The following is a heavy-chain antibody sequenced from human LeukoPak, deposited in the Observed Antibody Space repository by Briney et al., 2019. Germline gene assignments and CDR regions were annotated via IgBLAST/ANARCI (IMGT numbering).Heavy chain of an antibody. D-gene: IGHD4-17*01. Sequence: VGSLKLSCAASGFTFSGSAIHWVRPASGKGLEWVGRIRSKANSYATSSAASVKGRFTISRDDSKNTAYLQMSSLKTEDTAVYYCTRDYGVLFDYWGQGTLVTVSS. J-gene: IGHJ4*02. V-gene: IGHV3-73*01. CDR1: GFTFSGSA. CDR3: TRDYGVLFDY. CDR2: IRSKANSYAT.